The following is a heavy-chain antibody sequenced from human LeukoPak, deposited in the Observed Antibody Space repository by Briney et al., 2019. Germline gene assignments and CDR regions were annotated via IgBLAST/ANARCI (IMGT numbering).Heavy chain of an antibody. V-gene: IGHV3-30-3*01. CDR2: TSYDGSNK. D-gene: IGHD6-19*01. CDR3: ARDDSSGWYD. Sequence: GGSLRLSCAASGFTFSTYAMHWVRQAPGKGLQWVAVTSYDGSNKYYADSVKGRFTISRGNSKNTLYLQMNSLRPEDTAVYYCARDDSSGWYDWGQGTLVTVSS. CDR1: GFTFSTYA. J-gene: IGHJ4*02.